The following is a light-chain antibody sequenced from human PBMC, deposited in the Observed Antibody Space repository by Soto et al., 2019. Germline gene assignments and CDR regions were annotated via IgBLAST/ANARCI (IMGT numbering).Light chain of an antibody. Sequence: EIVMTQSPATLSVSPGERATLSCGASQSVSSNLAWYQQKPGQAPRLLIYGASTRATGIPARFSGSGSGTEFTLTISSLQSEDFAVYYCQQYNKWLFTFGPGTKVDIK. CDR1: QSVSSN. V-gene: IGKV3-15*01. J-gene: IGKJ3*01. CDR3: QQYNKWLFT. CDR2: GAS.